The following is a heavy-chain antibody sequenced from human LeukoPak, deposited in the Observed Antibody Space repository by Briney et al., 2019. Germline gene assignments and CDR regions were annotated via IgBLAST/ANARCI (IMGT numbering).Heavy chain of an antibody. CDR2: ISSSSSYI. CDR3: AKGVVPARPAAGPGYYFDY. D-gene: IGHD2-2*01. CDR1: GFTFSSYS. J-gene: IGHJ4*02. Sequence: GGSLRLSCAASGFTFSSYSMNWVRQAPGKGLEWVSSISSSSSYIYYADSVKGRFTISRDNAKNSLYLQMNSLRAEDTAVYYCAKGVVPARPAAGPGYYFDYWGQGTLVTVSS. V-gene: IGHV3-21*04.